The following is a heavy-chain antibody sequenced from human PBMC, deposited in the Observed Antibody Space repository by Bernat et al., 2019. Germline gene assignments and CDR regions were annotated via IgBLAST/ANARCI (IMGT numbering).Heavy chain of an antibody. J-gene: IGHJ6*02. CDR1: GYTFTGYY. Sequence: QVQLVQSGAEVKKPGASVKVSCKASGYTFTGYYMHWVRQAPGQGLEWMGWINPNSGGTNYAQKFQGWVTMTRDTSISTAYMELSRLRSDDTAVYYCAREFLGYCSGGSCSTYYYYYGMDVWGQGTTVTVSS. CDR2: INPNSGGT. V-gene: IGHV1-2*04. D-gene: IGHD2-15*01. CDR3: AREFLGYCSGGSCSTYYYYYGMDV.